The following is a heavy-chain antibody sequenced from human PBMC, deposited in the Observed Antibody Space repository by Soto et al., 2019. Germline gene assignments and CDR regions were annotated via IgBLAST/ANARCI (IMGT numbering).Heavy chain of an antibody. V-gene: IGHV3-73*01. CDR2: IKTKVESYAT. CDR3: SRQASDFWSGKPQYYMDV. J-gene: IGHJ6*03. CDR1: GFTLSGFD. D-gene: IGHD3-3*01. Sequence: PGGSLRLSCSASGFTLSGFDIHWVRQASGEGLEWVGRIKTKVESYATALAASVKGRFTLSRDDPKNTAYLQMNSLNTEDTAVYYCSRQASDFWSGKPQYYMDVWGKGTTVTVSS.